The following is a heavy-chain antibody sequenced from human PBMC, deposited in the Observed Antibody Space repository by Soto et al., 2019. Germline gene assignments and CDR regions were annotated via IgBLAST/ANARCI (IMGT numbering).Heavy chain of an antibody. D-gene: IGHD3-3*01. CDR2: IYYSGST. CDR1: GGSLSSYY. Sequence: SETLSLTCTVSGGSLSSYYWSWIRQPPGKGLEWIGYIYYSGSTNYNPSLKSRVTISVDTSKNQFSLKLSSVTAADTAVYYCASSLRFLEWLYIDPWGQGTLVTVSS. CDR3: ASSLRFLEWLYIDP. V-gene: IGHV4-59*08. J-gene: IGHJ5*02.